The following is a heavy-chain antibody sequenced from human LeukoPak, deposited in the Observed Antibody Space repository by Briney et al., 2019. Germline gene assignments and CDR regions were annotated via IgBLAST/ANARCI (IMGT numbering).Heavy chain of an antibody. CDR2: INPNSGGT. CDR3: ARGRSFSATFDY. V-gene: IGHV1-2*02. J-gene: IGHJ4*02. CDR1: GYTFTGYY. Sequence: ASVKVSCKASGYTFTGYYMHWVRQAPGQGLEWMGWINPNSGGTNYAQKFQGRVTMTRDTSISTAFMYLSSLRSDDTAMYYCARGRSFSATFDYWGQGTLVTVSS. D-gene: IGHD2-15*01.